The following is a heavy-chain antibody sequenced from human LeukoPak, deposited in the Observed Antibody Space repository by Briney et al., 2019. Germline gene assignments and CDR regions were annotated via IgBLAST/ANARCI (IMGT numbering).Heavy chain of an antibody. Sequence: SETLSLTCTVSGGSVSSTTYYWSWIRQPPGKGLEWIVSINYSGSTYYNPSLKSRVTISVDTSENQFSLKLSSVTAADTAVYYCARYVVYGSGKYYFDYWGQGTLVTVSS. V-gene: IGHV4-39*01. D-gene: IGHD3-10*01. J-gene: IGHJ4*02. CDR2: INYSGST. CDR1: GGSVSSTTYY. CDR3: ARYVVYGSGKYYFDY.